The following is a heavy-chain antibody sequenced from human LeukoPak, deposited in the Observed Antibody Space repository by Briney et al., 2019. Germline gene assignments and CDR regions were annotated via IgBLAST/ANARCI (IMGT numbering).Heavy chain of an antibody. J-gene: IGHJ5*02. Sequence: GESLKISCKGSGYSFASHWIGWVRQMPGKGLEWIGIIYPGDSDTRYSPSFQGQVTISADKSINTAYLQWSSLKASDTAMYYCARGYCSSTSCYTDWFDPWGQGTLVTVSS. CDR2: IYPGDSDT. CDR1: GYSFASHW. D-gene: IGHD2-2*02. CDR3: ARGYCSSTSCYTDWFDP. V-gene: IGHV5-51*01.